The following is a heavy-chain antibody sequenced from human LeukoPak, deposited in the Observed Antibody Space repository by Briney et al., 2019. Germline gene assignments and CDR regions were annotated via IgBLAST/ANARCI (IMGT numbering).Heavy chain of an antibody. V-gene: IGHV5-51*01. Sequence: GESLKISCKGSGYSFTSYWIGWVRQMPGKGLEWMGIIYPGDSDTRYSPSFQGQVTISADKSITTAYLQWSSLKASGTAMYYCARRPRYCSGGSCYLDYWGQGTLVTVSS. D-gene: IGHD2-15*01. CDR2: IYPGDSDT. CDR3: ARRPRYCSGGSCYLDY. CDR1: GYSFTSYW. J-gene: IGHJ4*02.